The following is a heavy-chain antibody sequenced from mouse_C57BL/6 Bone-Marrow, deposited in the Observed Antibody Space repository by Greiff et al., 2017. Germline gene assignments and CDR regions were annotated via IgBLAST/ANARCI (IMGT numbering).Heavy chain of an antibody. Sequence: EVKLVESGGGLVKPGGSLKLSCAASGFTFSSYAMSWVRQTPEKRLEWVATISDGGSYTYYPDNVKGRFTISRDNAKNNLYLQMSHLKSEDTAMYYCARDVYYYGSSLYFDYWGQGTTLTVSS. V-gene: IGHV5-4*01. J-gene: IGHJ2*01. D-gene: IGHD1-1*01. CDR3: ARDVYYYGSSLYFDY. CDR1: GFTFSSYA. CDR2: ISDGGSYT.